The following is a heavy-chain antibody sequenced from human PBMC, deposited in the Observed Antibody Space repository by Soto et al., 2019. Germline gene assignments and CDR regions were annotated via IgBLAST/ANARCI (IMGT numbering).Heavy chain of an antibody. CDR2: ISYDGSNK. V-gene: IGHV3-30*18. J-gene: IGHJ4*02. D-gene: IGHD3-10*01. Sequence: QVQLVESGGGVVQPGRSLRLSCAASGFTFSSYGMHWVRQAPGKGLEWVAVISYDGSNKYYADSVKGRFTIPRDNSKNTLYLQMNSLRAEDTAVYYCAKETEALLWFGELFSADYWGQGTLVTVSS. CDR1: GFTFSSYG. CDR3: AKETEALLWFGELFSADY.